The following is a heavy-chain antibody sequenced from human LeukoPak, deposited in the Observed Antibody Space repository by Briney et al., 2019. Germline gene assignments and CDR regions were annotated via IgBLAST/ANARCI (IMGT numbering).Heavy chain of an antibody. CDR1: GFTVSSNY. D-gene: IGHD6-13*01. Sequence: TGGSLRLSCAASGFTVSSNYMSWVRQAPGKGLEWVSAISGSGGSTYYADSVKGRFTISRDNSKNTLYLQMNSLRAEDTAVYYCARDGFSYSKFDYWGQGTLVTVSS. V-gene: IGHV3-23*01. CDR3: ARDGFSYSKFDY. J-gene: IGHJ4*02. CDR2: ISGSGGST.